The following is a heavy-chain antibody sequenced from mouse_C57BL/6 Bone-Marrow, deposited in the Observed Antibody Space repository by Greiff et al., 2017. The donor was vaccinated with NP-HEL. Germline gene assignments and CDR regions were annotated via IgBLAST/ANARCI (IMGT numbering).Heavy chain of an antibody. D-gene: IGHD1-1*01. J-gene: IGHJ3*01. CDR2: IHPSDSDT. V-gene: IGHV1-26*01. CDR1: GYTFTDYY. CDR3: GGDYYGSSPLAY. Sequence: EVQLQQSGPELVKPGASVKISCKASGYTFTDYYMNWVKQSHGKSLEWIGRIHPSDSDTNYNQKFKGKATLTVDKSSSTAYMQLSSLTSEDSAVYYCGGDYYGSSPLAYWGQGTLVTVSA.